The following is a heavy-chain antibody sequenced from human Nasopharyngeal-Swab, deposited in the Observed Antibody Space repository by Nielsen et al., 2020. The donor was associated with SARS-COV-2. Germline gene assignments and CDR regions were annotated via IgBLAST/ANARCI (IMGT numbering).Heavy chain of an antibody. J-gene: IGHJ3*02. CDR3: AGEGGPNGFDI. D-gene: IGHD2-15*01. V-gene: IGHV3-7*01. Sequence: GGSLRLSCVGTGFTFSSFWMNWVHQAPGKGLEWVANINGDGSARYYVDSVRGRFTVSRDNAKNSLYLQMNSLRVEDTALYYCAGEGGPNGFDIWGQGAMITVSS. CDR1: GFTFSSFW. CDR2: INGDGSAR.